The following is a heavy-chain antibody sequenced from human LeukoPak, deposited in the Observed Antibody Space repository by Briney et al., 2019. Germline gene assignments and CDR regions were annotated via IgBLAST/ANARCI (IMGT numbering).Heavy chain of an antibody. Sequence: PGGSLRLSRAASGFTFSSYAMSWVRQAPGKGLEWVSAISGSGGSTYYADSVKGRFTISRDNSKNTLYLQMNSLRAEDTAVYYCAKFIVVVPAAIDYWGQGTLVTVSS. CDR2: ISGSGGST. CDR1: GFTFSSYA. V-gene: IGHV3-23*01. J-gene: IGHJ4*02. D-gene: IGHD2-2*01. CDR3: AKFIVVVPAAIDY.